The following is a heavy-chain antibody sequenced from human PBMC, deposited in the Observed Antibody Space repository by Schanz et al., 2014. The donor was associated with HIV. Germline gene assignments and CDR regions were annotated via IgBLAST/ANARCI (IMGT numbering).Heavy chain of an antibody. CDR2: KWYDGRNK. CDR3: AKGGGWLHFWLDY. V-gene: IGHV3-33*06. D-gene: IGHD5-12*01. Sequence: QVQLGESGGGGVQPGRSLRLSCAASGFTFNDYCLHWVRQAPGKGLGGGAVKWYDGRNKYYADSVKGRFTISRDNSKNTLYLQMNSLRAEDTAVYYCAKGGGWLHFWLDYWGQGTLVTVSS. CDR1: GFTFNDYC. J-gene: IGHJ4*02.